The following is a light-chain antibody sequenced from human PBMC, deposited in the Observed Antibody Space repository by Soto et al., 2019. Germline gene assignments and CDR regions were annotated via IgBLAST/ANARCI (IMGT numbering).Light chain of an antibody. CDR2: DVS. V-gene: IGLV2-14*01. CDR3: SSYTSSSTLV. J-gene: IGLJ2*01. Sequence: QSALTQPASVSGSPGQSITISCTGTSNDVGGYNYVSWYQQHPGKAPKLMIYDVSNRPSGVSNRFSGSKSGNTASLTISGLQAEDEAHYYCSSYTSSSTLVFSGGTKVTVL. CDR1: SNDVGGYNY.